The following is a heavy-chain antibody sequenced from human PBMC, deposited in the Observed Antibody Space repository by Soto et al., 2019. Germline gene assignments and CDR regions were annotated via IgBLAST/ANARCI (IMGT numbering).Heavy chain of an antibody. CDR3: AREDLSSGLDY. J-gene: IGHJ4*02. Sequence: QVQLVESGGGVVQPGRSLRLSCAASGFTFSSYGMHWVRQAPGSGLEWVAIKWYDGSNKYYADSVKGRFTISRDNSKNTLYLQMNSLRAEDTAVYYCAREDLSSGLDYWGQGTLVTVSS. V-gene: IGHV3-33*01. CDR1: GFTFSSYG. D-gene: IGHD6-19*01. CDR2: KWYDGSNK.